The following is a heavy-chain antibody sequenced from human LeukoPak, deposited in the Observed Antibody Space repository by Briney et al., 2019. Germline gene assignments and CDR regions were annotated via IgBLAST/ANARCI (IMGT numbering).Heavy chain of an antibody. Sequence: SETLSLTCSVSGGSIARSDYIWDWLRQPPGKGLEWIGSIYYSKNTYYNPSLKSRVTISADTSKNQFSLTLGSVSATDTAVYYCVSPRGFSYGYFDYWGQGTLVTVSS. CDR3: VSPRGFSYGYFDY. CDR2: IYYSKNT. V-gene: IGHV4-39*01. J-gene: IGHJ4*02. CDR1: GGSIARSDYI. D-gene: IGHD5-18*01.